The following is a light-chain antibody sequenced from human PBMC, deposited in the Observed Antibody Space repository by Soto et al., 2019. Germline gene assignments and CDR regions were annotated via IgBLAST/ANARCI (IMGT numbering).Light chain of an antibody. Sequence: DIQMTQSPSSQSASVGDRVTITCRASQSISSYLNWYQQKPGKAPKLLIYTASNLQSGVPSRFSGSGSGTDFTLTITSLQPEDFATYYCQQSYTSITFGQGTRLEIK. J-gene: IGKJ5*01. CDR2: TAS. V-gene: IGKV1-39*01. CDR3: QQSYTSIT. CDR1: QSISSY.